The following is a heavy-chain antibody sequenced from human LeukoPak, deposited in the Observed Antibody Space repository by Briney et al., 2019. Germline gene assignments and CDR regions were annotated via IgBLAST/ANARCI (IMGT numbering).Heavy chain of an antibody. CDR1: GFTVSSNY. V-gene: IGHV3-53*01. CDR3: ASELEYYYDSSGYRFG. Sequence: GGSQRLSCAASGFTVSSNYMSWVRQAPGKGLEWVSVIYSGGSTYYADSVKGRFTISRDNSKNTLYLQMNSLRAEDTAVYYCASELEYYYDSSGYRFGWGQGTLVTVSS. J-gene: IGHJ4*02. D-gene: IGHD3-22*01. CDR2: IYSGGST.